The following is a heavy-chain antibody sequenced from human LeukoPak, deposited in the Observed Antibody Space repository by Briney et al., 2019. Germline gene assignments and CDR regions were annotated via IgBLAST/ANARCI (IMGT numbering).Heavy chain of an antibody. CDR1: GFTFNNYA. Sequence: GGSLRLSCAASGFTFNNYAMNWVRQAPGKGLEWVSSISGSGGNTYYADSVKGRFTISRDNSKNTLYLQMNSLRAEDTAVYYCAKALGYCSSTTCYHAFDIWGQGTMVTVSS. D-gene: IGHD2-2*01. CDR3: AKALGYCSSTTCYHAFDI. CDR2: ISGSGGNT. V-gene: IGHV3-23*01. J-gene: IGHJ3*02.